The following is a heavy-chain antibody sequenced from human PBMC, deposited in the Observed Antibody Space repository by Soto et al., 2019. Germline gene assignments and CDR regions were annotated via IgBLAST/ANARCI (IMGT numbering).Heavy chain of an antibody. J-gene: IGHJ5*01. CDR3: ARDPPTGTTLDWVDS. CDR1: GFTSDNYG. D-gene: IGHD1-7*01. Sequence: GGSLRLSCAVSGFTSDNYGVHWVRQAPGKGLEWVSGIIWISGTTGYADSVKGRFTISRDNAKNSLYLQMSGLKDEDTAVYYCARDPPTGTTLDWVDSWGQGTLVTVSS. V-gene: IGHV3-20*04. CDR2: IIWISGTT.